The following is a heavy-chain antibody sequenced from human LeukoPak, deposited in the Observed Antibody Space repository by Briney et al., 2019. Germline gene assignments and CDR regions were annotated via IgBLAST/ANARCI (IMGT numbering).Heavy chain of an antibody. D-gene: IGHD3-3*01. J-gene: IGHJ4*02. Sequence: PGGSLRLSCAASGFTVSSNYMSWVRQAPGKGLEWVSVIYSGGSTYYADSVKGRFTISRDNSKNTLYLQMNSLRAEDTAVYYCARGGTTLYYDFWSGYYPSLDYWGQGTLVTVSS. CDR3: ARGGTTLYYDFWSGYYPSLDY. CDR2: IYSGGST. V-gene: IGHV3-53*01. CDR1: GFTVSSNY.